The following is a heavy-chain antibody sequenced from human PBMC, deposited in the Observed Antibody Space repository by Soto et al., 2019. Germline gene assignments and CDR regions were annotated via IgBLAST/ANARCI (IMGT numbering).Heavy chain of an antibody. D-gene: IGHD3-10*01. CDR3: ARAITMVRGVIIGGSGY. Sequence: ASVKVSCKASGYTFTSYYMHWVRQAPGQGLEWMGIINPSGGSTSYAQKFQGRVTMTRDTSTSTVYMELSSLRSEDTAVYYCARAITMVRGVIIGGSGYWGQGTLVTVSS. V-gene: IGHV1-46*01. CDR2: INPSGGST. J-gene: IGHJ4*02. CDR1: GYTFTSYY.